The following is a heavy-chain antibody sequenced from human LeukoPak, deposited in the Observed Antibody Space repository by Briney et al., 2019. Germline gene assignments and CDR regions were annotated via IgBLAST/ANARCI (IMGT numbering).Heavy chain of an antibody. V-gene: IGHV4-39*01. J-gene: IGHJ4*02. CDR2: IYYSGST. D-gene: IGHD2-2*01. Sequence: PSETLSLTCTVSGGSISSSSYYWGWIRQPPGKGLEWIGGIYYSGSTYYNPSLKSRVTTSIDTSKNQFSLRLTSVTAADTAVYYCARLTKGYCSSSSCHFFDYWGQGTLVTVSS. CDR1: GGSISSSSYY. CDR3: ARLTKGYCSSSSCHFFDY.